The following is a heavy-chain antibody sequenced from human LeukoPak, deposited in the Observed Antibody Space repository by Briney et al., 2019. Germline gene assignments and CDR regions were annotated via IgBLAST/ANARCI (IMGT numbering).Heavy chain of an antibody. V-gene: IGHV4-4*02. CDR2: IFPGGSI. J-gene: IGHJ6*04. CDR1: GDSFTNDIW. CDR3: AKAAAFNLDV. Sequence: SGTLSLTCAVSGDSFTNDIWWTWVRQPPGKGLEWIGEIFPGGSINYNPSLKGRVTISLDKSKNHFSLRLSSVTAADTAVYYCAKAAAFNLDVWGKGTTVTVSS.